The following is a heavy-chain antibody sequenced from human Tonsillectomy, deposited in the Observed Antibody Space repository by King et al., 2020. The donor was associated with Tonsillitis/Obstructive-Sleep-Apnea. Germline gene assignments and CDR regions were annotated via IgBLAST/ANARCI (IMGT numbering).Heavy chain of an antibody. CDR3: AGGVVIAILDY. CDR2: IYSGGST. J-gene: IGHJ4*02. Sequence: VQLVESGGGLVQPGGSLRLSCAASGLAVSSNYMSWVRQAPGKGLEWVSVIYSGGSTYYGDSVKGRFTISRDNSKNTVYLQMNSLRVEDTAVYYCAGGVVIAILDYWGRGARVTVSS. D-gene: IGHD2-21*01. V-gene: IGHV3-66*01. CDR1: GLAVSSNY.